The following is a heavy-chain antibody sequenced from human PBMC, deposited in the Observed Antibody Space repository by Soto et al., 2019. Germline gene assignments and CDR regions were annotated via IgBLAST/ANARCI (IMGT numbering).Heavy chain of an antibody. V-gene: IGHV4-38-2*01. D-gene: IGHD4-17*01. J-gene: IGHJ5*02. Sequence: LSLTCAVSGYSISSGYYWGWIRQTPGKGLEWIASIYHSGSTYYNPSLKSRVTISVDTSKNQFSLKLTSVTAADTAVYYCARGAATVTPGWFDPWGQGIMVTVSS. CDR2: IYHSGST. CDR1: GYSISSGYY. CDR3: ARGAATVTPGWFDP.